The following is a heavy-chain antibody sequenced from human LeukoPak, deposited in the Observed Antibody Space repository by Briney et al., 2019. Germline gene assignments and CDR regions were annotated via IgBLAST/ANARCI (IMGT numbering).Heavy chain of an antibody. Sequence: ASVKVSCKASGYTFTGYYMHWVRQAPGQGLEWMGWINPNSGGTNHAQKFQGRVTMTRDTSISTAYMELSRLRSDDTAVYYCARETDYYDSSGYYRTYNWFDPWGQGTLVTVSS. V-gene: IGHV1-2*02. CDR1: GYTFTGYY. D-gene: IGHD3-22*01. CDR3: ARETDYYDSSGYYRTYNWFDP. CDR2: INPNSGGT. J-gene: IGHJ5*02.